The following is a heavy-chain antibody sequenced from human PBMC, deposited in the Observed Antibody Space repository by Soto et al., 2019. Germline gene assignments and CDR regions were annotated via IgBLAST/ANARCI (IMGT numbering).Heavy chain of an antibody. CDR3: ARVRVVVGAFDY. D-gene: IGHD2-15*01. CDR2: SYYSGST. CDR1: GGSVSSGSYY. J-gene: IGHJ4*02. V-gene: IGHV4-61*01. Sequence: QVQLQESGPGLVKPSETLSLTCTVSGGSVSSGSYYWSWIRQPPGKGLEWIGYSYYSGSTNYNPSRKSRVTITVDTSKNQFSLKLSSVTAADTAVYYCARVRVVVGAFDYWGQGTLVTVSS.